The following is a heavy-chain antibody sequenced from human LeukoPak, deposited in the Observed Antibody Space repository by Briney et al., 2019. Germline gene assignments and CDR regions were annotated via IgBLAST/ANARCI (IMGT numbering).Heavy chain of an antibody. J-gene: IGHJ3*02. CDR3: ATDMFMVRGVIIAGGAFDI. CDR2: FDPEDGET. Sequence: ASVKVSCKASGYTFTGYYMHWVRQAPGKGLEWMGGFDPEDGETIYAQKFQGRVTMTEDTSTDTAYMELSSLRSEDTAVYYCATDMFMVRGVIIAGGAFDIWGQGTMVTVSS. D-gene: IGHD3-10*01. V-gene: IGHV1-24*01. CDR1: GYTFTGYY.